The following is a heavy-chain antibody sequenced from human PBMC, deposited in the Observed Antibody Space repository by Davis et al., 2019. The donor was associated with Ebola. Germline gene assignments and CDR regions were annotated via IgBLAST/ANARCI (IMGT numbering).Heavy chain of an antibody. J-gene: IGHJ4*02. CDR2: ISSSSSTI. V-gene: IGHV3-48*01. Sequence: GESLKISCAASGFTFSSYSMNWVRQAPGKGLEWVSYISSSSSTIYYADSVKGRFTISRDNSKNTLYLQMNSLRAEDTAVYYCARDLSRGWDIVVVGGFDYWGQGTLVTVSS. D-gene: IGHD2-15*01. CDR1: GFTFSSYS. CDR3: ARDLSRGWDIVVVGGFDY.